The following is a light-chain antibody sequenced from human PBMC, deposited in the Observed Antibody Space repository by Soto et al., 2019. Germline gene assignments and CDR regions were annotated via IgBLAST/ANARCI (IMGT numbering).Light chain of an antibody. V-gene: IGLV2-14*01. CDR1: SSDVGGYNY. CDR2: DVS. CDR3: SSYTSSSTLYV. J-gene: IGLJ1*01. Sequence: QSVLTQPASVSGSPGQSLTISCTGTSSDVGGYNYVSWYQQHPGKAPKLMIYDVSNRPSGVSNRFSVSKSGNTASLTISGLQAEDEADYYCSSYTSSSTLYVFGTGTKVTVL.